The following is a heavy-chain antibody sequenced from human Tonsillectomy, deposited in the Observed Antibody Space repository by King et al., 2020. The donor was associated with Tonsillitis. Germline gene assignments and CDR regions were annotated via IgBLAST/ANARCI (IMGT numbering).Heavy chain of an antibody. CDR2: ISYDGSNK. J-gene: IGHJ4*02. D-gene: IGHD1-14*01. CDR1: GFTFSSYA. CDR3: ARDGGRGLVY. V-gene: IGHV3-30*04. Sequence: VQLVESGGGVVQPGRSLRLSCAASGFTFSSYAMHWVRQAPGKGLEWVAVISYDGSNKYYADSVKGRFTISRDNSKNTLYLQMNSLRAEDTAVYYCARDGGRGLVYCGQGALVTVSS.